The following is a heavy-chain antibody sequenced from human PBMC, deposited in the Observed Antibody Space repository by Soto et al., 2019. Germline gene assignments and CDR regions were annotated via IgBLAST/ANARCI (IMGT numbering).Heavy chain of an antibody. J-gene: IGHJ4*02. V-gene: IGHV1-3*05. CDR3: ARSAISPYGGLIGPFDY. D-gene: IGHD3-16*02. CDR1: GYTFTGSA. CDR2: INPGNGNT. Sequence: QVHLVQSGGEEKKPGASVKVSCEASGYTFTGSAIHWLRQAPGQSLEWMGWINPGNGNTRYSQKFLGRVIIISDTAXNXXYLERGSLRSEDTAVYYCARSAISPYGGLIGPFDYWGQGNLVTVSS.